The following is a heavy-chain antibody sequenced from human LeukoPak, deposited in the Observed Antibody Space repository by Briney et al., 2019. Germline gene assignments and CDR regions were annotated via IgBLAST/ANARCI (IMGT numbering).Heavy chain of an antibody. CDR3: ARDGPITMVRGVIGPRCDY. J-gene: IGHJ4*02. CDR2: ISSSSSYI. V-gene: IGHV3-21*01. D-gene: IGHD3-10*01. Sequence: PGGSLRLPCAASGFTFSSYSMNWVRQAPGKGLEWVSSISSSSSYIYYADSVKGRFTISRDNAKNSLYLQMNSLRAEDTAVYYCARDGPITMVRGVIGPRCDYWGQGTLVTVSS. CDR1: GFTFSSYS.